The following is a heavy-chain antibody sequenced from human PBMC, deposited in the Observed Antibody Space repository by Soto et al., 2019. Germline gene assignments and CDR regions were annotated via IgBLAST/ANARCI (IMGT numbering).Heavy chain of an antibody. CDR2: VFDSGST. Sequence: QVQLQESGPGLVKPSETLSLTCTVSGGSMSGYHWTWIRQSPGKELEFIGSVFDSGSTKSNPSLLSRVAISIAASKSQFSLTLSSVTAADTAVYYCASCLNSAGSCLRFLRWGQGTLVTVSS. CDR3: ASCLNSAGSCLRFLR. D-gene: IGHD2-15*01. V-gene: IGHV4-59*12. J-gene: IGHJ1*01. CDR1: GGSMSGYH.